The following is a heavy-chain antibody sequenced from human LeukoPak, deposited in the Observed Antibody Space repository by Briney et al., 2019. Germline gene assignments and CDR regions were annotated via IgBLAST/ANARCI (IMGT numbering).Heavy chain of an antibody. Sequence: GGSLRLSCAASGFTFSSYWMHWVRQAPGEGLVWVSRINSDGSSTSYADSVKGRFTISRDNAKNTLYLQMNSLRAEDTAVYYCARAVRDMVRGVLAFYFDYWGQGTLVTVSS. J-gene: IGHJ4*02. D-gene: IGHD3-10*01. CDR1: GFTFSSYW. CDR3: ARAVRDMVRGVLAFYFDY. CDR2: INSDGSST. V-gene: IGHV3-74*01.